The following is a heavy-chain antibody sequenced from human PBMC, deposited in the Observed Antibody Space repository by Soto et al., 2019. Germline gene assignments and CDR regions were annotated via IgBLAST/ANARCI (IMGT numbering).Heavy chain of an antibody. V-gene: IGHV4-59*08. Sequence: QVQLQESGPGLVKPSETLSLTCTVSGGSISSYYWSWIRQPPGKGLEWIGYIYYSGSNNYNPSLKSRVTISVDTSKNQFSLKLSSVTAADTAVYYCARHGSIVVAAAYYYYYYMDVWGKGTTVTVSS. D-gene: IGHD2-15*01. J-gene: IGHJ6*03. CDR1: GGSISSYY. CDR2: IYYSGSN. CDR3: ARHGSIVVAAAYYYYYYMDV.